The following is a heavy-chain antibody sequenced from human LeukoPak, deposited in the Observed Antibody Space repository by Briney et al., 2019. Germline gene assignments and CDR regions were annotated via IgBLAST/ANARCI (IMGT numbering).Heavy chain of an antibody. Sequence: PGGSLRLSCAASGFTFSSYAMSWVRQAPGKGLEWVSAISGSGGSTYYADSVKGRFTISRDNAKNSLYLQMNSLRAEDTAVYYCARVLRYFDWTMGYYYYMDVWGKGTTVTVSS. J-gene: IGHJ6*03. D-gene: IGHD3-9*01. V-gene: IGHV3-23*01. CDR1: GFTFSSYA. CDR2: ISGSGGST. CDR3: ARVLRYFDWTMGYYYYMDV.